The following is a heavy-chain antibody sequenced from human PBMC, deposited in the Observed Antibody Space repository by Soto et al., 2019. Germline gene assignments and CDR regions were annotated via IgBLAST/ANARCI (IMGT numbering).Heavy chain of an antibody. CDR1: VYTFTRNG. CDR3: ARDQSGVGVTVAGAGYFGMDV. V-gene: IGHV1-3*01. CDR2: INGDNGNT. J-gene: IGHJ6*02. D-gene: IGHD2-15*01. Sequence: ASVTVSCKASVYTFTRNGMHWVRQAPGQRLEWMGWINGDNGNTKYSQKFQGRVTITRDTSASTVYMYLSSLRSEDTTVYYCARDQSGVGVTVAGAGYFGMDVWGQGTTVTVSS.